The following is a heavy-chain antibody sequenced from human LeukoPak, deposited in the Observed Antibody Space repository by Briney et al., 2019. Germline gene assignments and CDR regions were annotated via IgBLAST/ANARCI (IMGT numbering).Heavy chain of an antibody. Sequence: PSETLSLTCAVSGYSISSGYYWGWIRQPPGKGLEWIGSIYHSGSTYYNPSLKSRVIISVDTSKNLFFLKLSSVTAADTAVYYCATNPTYSYDSNGPPDYWGQGTLVTVSS. J-gene: IGHJ4*02. V-gene: IGHV4-38-2*01. CDR2: IYHSGST. CDR1: GYSISSGYY. D-gene: IGHD3-22*01. CDR3: ATNPTYSYDSNGPPDY.